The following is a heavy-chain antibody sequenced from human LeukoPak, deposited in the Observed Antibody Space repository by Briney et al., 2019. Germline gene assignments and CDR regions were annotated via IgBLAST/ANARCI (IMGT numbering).Heavy chain of an antibody. V-gene: IGHV3-64*01. CDR1: GFTFSSYA. D-gene: IGHD2-2*02. CDR2: ISSNGGST. Sequence: GGSLRLSCAASGFTFSSYAMHWVRQAPGKGLEYVSAISSNGGSTYYANSVKGRFTISRDNSKNTLYLQMGSLRAEDMAVYYCARALVIYVKHGMDVWGQGTTVTVSS. CDR3: ARALVIYVKHGMDV. J-gene: IGHJ6*02.